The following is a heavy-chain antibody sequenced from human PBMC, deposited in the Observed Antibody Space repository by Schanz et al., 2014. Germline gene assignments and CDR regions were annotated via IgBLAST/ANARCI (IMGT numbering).Heavy chain of an antibody. V-gene: IGHV4-31*03. J-gene: IGHJ3*02. CDR2: ISYSGST. D-gene: IGHD4-17*01. CDR3: ARDRGHGDLPGDI. Sequence: QVQLQESGPGLVKPSQTLSLTCPVSGGSVSSGGDYWSWIRQHPGKGLEWIGFISYSGSTYYNPSLKSRVTISVDTSKNQFSLNLSSATAADTAVYYCARDRGHGDLPGDIWGQGTMVTVSS. CDR1: GGSVSSGGDY.